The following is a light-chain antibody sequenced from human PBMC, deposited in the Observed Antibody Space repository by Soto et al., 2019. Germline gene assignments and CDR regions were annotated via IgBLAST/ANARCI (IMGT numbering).Light chain of an antibody. J-gene: IGKJ1*01. Sequence: DIQMTQSPSTLSASVGDRVTITCRASQSISSWLAWYQQKPGKAPKLLIYKGASLESGVPSRFSGSGSGTEFTLTISSLQPDDFATYYCQQYNSYSWTFGQRTKV. V-gene: IGKV1-5*03. CDR2: KGA. CDR3: QQYNSYSWT. CDR1: QSISSW.